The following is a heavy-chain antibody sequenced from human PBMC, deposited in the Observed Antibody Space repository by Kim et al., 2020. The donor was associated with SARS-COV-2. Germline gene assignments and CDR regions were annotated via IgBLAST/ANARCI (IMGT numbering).Heavy chain of an antibody. J-gene: IGHJ4*02. D-gene: IGHD2-2*01. CDR3: ARADLGYCSSTSCPAFDY. V-gene: IGHV3-11*06. Sequence: KGRFTTSRDNAKNSLYVQMNSLRAEDTAVYYCARADLGYCSSTSCPAFDYWGQGTLVTVSS.